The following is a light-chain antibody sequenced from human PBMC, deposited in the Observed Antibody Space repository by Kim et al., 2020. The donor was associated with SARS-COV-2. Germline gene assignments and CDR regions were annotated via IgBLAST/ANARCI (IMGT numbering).Light chain of an antibody. CDR3: QSYDSSNQV. CDR1: SGSIASNY. J-gene: IGLJ2*01. CDR2: EDN. V-gene: IGLV6-57*03. Sequence: GKTVTISCTRSSGSIASNYVQCYQQRPGSAPTTGIYEDNQRPSGVPDRFSGSIDSSSNSASLTISGLKTEDEADYYCQSYDSSNQVFGGGTQLTVL.